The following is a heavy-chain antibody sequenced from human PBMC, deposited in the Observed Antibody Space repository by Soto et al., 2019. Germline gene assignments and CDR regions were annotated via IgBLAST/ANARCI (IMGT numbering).Heavy chain of an antibody. Sequence: GESLKISCKGSGYSFTSYWISWVRQMPGKGLEWMGRIDPSDSYTNYSPSFQGHVTISADKSISTAYLQWSSLKASDTAMYYCATAYVYDFENSNYYRDAFDIWGQGTLVTVSS. CDR3: ATAYVYDFENSNYYRDAFDI. V-gene: IGHV5-10-1*01. J-gene: IGHJ3*02. CDR2: IDPSDSYT. CDR1: GYSFTSYW. D-gene: IGHD3-22*01.